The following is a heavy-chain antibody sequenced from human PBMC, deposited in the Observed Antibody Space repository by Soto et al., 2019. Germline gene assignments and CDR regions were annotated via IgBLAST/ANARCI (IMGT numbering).Heavy chain of an antibody. J-gene: IGHJ6*02. CDR3: ARDLWGYCGTDCSPLDV. Sequence: QVQLQESGPGLVKPSETLSLTCTVSGGSISRYYWSWIRQPPGKGLEWIGYMYNTGSTVYNPSFKSRVTISLDTSKNHFSLKLNSVTAADTAVYYCARDLWGYCGTDCSPLDVWGQGTTVTVSS. CDR1: GGSISRYY. D-gene: IGHD2-21*02. V-gene: IGHV4-59*01. CDR2: MYNTGST.